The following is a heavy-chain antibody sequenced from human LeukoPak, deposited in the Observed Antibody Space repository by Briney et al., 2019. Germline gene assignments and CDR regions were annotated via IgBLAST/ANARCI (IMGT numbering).Heavy chain of an antibody. D-gene: IGHD3-10*01. J-gene: IGHJ4*02. CDR3: ARAKPKNMVRGLIMRRESRYYFDY. Sequence: PGGSLRLSCAASGFTFSSYAMSWVRQAPRKGLEWVSAVSGSGGTTYYADSVKGRFTISRDNSKSTLYIQMNSLRAEDTAVYYCARAKPKNMVRGLIMRRESRYYFDYWGQGTLVTVSS. CDR2: VSGSGGTT. CDR1: GFTFSSYA. V-gene: IGHV3-23*01.